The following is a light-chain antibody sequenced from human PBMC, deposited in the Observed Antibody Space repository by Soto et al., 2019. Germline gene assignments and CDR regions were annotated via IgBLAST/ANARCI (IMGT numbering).Light chain of an antibody. V-gene: IGKV3-15*01. CDR3: QQSKSWPYT. CDR1: QGVSDM. Sequence: EIVMTQSPATLSVSPGERATLSCRASQGVSDMLAWYQQKPGQAPKLLIFGASTRATGIPPRFSGSGSGTEFTLTISSLQSEDFAVYYCQQSKSWPYTFGQGTKLEIK. CDR2: GAS. J-gene: IGKJ2*01.